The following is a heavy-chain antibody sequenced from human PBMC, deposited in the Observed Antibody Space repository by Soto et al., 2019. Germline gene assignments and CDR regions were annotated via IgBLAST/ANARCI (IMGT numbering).Heavy chain of an antibody. J-gene: IGHJ4*02. CDR2: ISYDGSNK. V-gene: IGHV3-30-3*02. D-gene: IGHD2-2*01. CDR3: AKRKYCPSTTCFDY. Sequence: GGSLRLSCAASGFTFSSYAMHWVRQAPGKGLEWVAVISYDGSNKYYADSVKGRFTISRDNSKNTLYLQMNSLRAEDTAVYYCAKRKYCPSTTCFDYWGQGTQVTVSS. CDR1: GFTFSSYA.